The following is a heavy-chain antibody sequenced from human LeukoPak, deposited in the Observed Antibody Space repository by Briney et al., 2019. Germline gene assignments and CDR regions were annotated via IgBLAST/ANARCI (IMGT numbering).Heavy chain of an antibody. D-gene: IGHD5-24*01. V-gene: IGHV3-23*01. Sequence: GGSLRLSCAASGFTFSSYSMNWVRQAPGKGLEWVSAISGSGGSTYYADSMKGRFTISRDNSKNTLYLQMNSLRAEDTAVYYCAKVLQYTIYYFDYWGQGTLVTVSS. J-gene: IGHJ4*02. CDR1: GFTFSSYS. CDR3: AKVLQYTIYYFDY. CDR2: ISGSGGST.